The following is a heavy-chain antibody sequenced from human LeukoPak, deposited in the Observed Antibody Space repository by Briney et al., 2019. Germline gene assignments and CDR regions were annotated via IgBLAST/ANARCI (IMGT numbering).Heavy chain of an antibody. V-gene: IGHV3-48*03. D-gene: IGHD1-26*01. CDR2: ISSSGSTI. J-gene: IGHJ3*02. Sequence: GGSLRLSCAASGFTFSSYEMNWVRQAPGKGLEWVSYISSSGSTIYYADSVKGRFTISRDSAKSSLYLQMNSLRAEDTAVYYCARVIVGAPNTAFDICGQGTMVTASS. CDR1: GFTFSSYE. CDR3: ARVIVGAPNTAFDI.